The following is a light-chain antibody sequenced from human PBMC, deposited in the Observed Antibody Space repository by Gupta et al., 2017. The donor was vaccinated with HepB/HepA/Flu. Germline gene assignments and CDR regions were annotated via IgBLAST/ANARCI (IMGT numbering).Light chain of an antibody. CDR1: SSDVGDYNY. CDR2: DVS. J-gene: IGLJ2*01. V-gene: IGLV2-14*03. CDR3: SSYTSSSTLI. Sequence: QSALTQPASVSGSPGQSITISCTGTSSDVGDYNYVSWYQQHPGKAPKLVIYDVSKRPSGVSNRVSGSKSGNTASLTISGLQAEDEADYYCSSYTSSSTLIFGGGTKLTVL.